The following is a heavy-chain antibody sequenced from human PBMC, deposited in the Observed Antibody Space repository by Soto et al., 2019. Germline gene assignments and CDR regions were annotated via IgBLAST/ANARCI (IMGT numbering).Heavy chain of an antibody. CDR3: AREGGDPQLRYYYYNMDV. CDR2: ISYAGSNK. J-gene: IGHJ6*02. V-gene: IGHV3-30-3*01. Sequence: QVQLVESGGGVVQPGRSLRLSCAASGFTFSRCPMHWVRQAPGKGLEWVAVISYAGSNKYYADSVEGRFTISRDNFKKTLYLQMDSLRVEDTAVYYWAREGGDPQLRYYYYNMDVWGQGTTVTVSS. CDR1: GFTFSRCP. D-gene: IGHD3-16*01.